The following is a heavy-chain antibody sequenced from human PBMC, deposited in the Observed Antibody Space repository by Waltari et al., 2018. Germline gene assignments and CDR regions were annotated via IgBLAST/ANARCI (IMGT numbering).Heavy chain of an antibody. J-gene: IGHJ3*02. CDR2: IVGDGSST. CDR3: ARDWGSGAFDI. Sequence: EVQLVESGGDLVQPGGSLRLSCVASGFTFSTSWMHWVRRAPGTGLLWVSRIVGDGSSTAYTDSVKGRFTISRDNARNTLYLQMNSLRAEDTAVYYCARDWGSGAFDIWGQGTMVTVSS. V-gene: IGHV3-74*01. CDR1: GFTFSTSW. D-gene: IGHD3-16*01.